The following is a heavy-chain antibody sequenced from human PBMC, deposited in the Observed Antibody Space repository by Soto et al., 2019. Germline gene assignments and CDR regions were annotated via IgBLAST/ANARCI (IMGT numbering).Heavy chain of an antibody. CDR3: ARQILMFGELSKSAPYYFDY. CDR2: IYYSGST. D-gene: IGHD3-10*02. CDR1: GGSISSSSYY. V-gene: IGHV4-39*01. J-gene: IGHJ4*02. Sequence: ASETLSLTCTVSGGSISSSSYYWGWIRQPPGKGLEWIGSIYYSGSTYYNPSLKSRVTISVDTSKNQFSLKLSSVTAADTAVYYCARQILMFGELSKSAPYYFDYWGQGTLVTVSS.